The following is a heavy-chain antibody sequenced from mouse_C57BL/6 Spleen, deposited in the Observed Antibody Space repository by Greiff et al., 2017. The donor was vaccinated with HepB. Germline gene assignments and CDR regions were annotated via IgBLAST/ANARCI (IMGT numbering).Heavy chain of an antibody. J-gene: IGHJ3*01. V-gene: IGHV1-59*01. CDR1: GYTFTSYW. D-gene: IGHD2-4*01. CDR2: IDPSDSYT. Sequence: QVQLQQPGAELVRPGTSVKLSCKASGYTFTSYWMHWVKQRPGQGLEWIGVIDPSDSYTNYNQKFKGKATLTVDTSSSTAYMQLSSLTSEDSAVYYCARPGGLRRGFAYWGQGTLVTVSA. CDR3: ARPGGLRRGFAY.